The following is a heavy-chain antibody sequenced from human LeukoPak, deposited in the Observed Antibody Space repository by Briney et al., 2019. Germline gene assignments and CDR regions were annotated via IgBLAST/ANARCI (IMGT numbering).Heavy chain of an antibody. CDR3: ARDRVRPPTRAVMFYYYYGMDV. J-gene: IGHJ6*02. CDR2: ISSSSSYT. V-gene: IGHV3-11*06. D-gene: IGHD3-10*02. Sequence: PGGSLRLSCAASGFTFSDYYMSWIRQAPGKGLEWVSYISSSSSYTNYADSVKGRFTISRDNAKNSLYLQMNSLRAEDTAVYYCARDRVRPPTRAVMFYYYYGMDVWGQGTTVTVSS. CDR1: GFTFSDYY.